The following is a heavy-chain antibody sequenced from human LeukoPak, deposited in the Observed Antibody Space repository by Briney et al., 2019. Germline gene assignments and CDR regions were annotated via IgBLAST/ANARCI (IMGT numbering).Heavy chain of an antibody. CDR3: ARKNDFEI. Sequence: SETLSITCTVSGGSISSDHWNWIRQPPGKGLEWIGCIYYSVRTYYNPSLKSRVTISVDMSRSQFSLRLTSVTAADTAVYYCARKNDFEIWGQGTLVTVSS. CDR2: IYYSVRT. CDR1: GGSISSDH. V-gene: IGHV4-59*01. D-gene: IGHD2/OR15-2a*01. J-gene: IGHJ3*02.